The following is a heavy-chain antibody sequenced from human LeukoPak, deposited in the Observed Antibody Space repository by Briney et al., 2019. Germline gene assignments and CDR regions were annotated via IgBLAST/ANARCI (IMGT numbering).Heavy chain of an antibody. CDR3: ARRASAATYYDFWSGYGGDSGKYYFDY. V-gene: IGHV3-11*04. D-gene: IGHD3-3*01. J-gene: IGHJ4*02. Sequence: PGGSLRLSCAASGFTFSDYYMSWIRQAPGKGLGWVSYISNSGTLIYYADSVKGRFTISRDNAKTSLYLQMNNLRAEDTAVYYCARRASAATYYDFWSGYGGDSGKYYFDYWGQGTLLTVSS. CDR2: ISNSGTLI. CDR1: GFTFSDYY.